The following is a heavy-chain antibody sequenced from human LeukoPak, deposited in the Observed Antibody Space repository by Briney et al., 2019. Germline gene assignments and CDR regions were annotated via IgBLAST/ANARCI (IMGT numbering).Heavy chain of an antibody. D-gene: IGHD3-10*01. J-gene: IGHJ4*02. CDR1: GYTFTSYG. Sequence: ASVKVSCKASGYTFTSYGISWVRQAPGQGLEWMGWISAYNGNTNYAPKLQGRVTMTTDTSTSTAYMELRSLRSDDTAVYYCARDLVRWFGEGGYFDYWGQGTLVTVSS. CDR2: ISAYNGNT. V-gene: IGHV1-18*01. CDR3: ARDLVRWFGEGGYFDY.